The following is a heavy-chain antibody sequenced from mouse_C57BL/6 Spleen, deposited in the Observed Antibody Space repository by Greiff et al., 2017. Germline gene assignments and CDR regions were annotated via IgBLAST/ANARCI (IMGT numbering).Heavy chain of an antibody. Sequence: VQLQQPGAELVRPGSSVKLSCKASGYTFTSYWMDWVKQRPGQGLEWIGNIYPSDSETHYNQKFKDKATLTVDKSSSTAYMQLSSLTSEDSAVYYCATKKGDGAWFAYWGQGTLVTVSA. D-gene: IGHD3-3*01. CDR2: IYPSDSET. V-gene: IGHV1-61*01. J-gene: IGHJ3*01. CDR1: GYTFTSYW. CDR3: ATKKGDGAWFAY.